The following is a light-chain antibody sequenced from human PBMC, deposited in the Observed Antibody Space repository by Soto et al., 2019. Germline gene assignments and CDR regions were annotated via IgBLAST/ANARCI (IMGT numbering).Light chain of an antibody. CDR2: GAS. J-gene: IGKJ5*01. CDR1: QSVTTR. CDR3: QQYGGSPIT. V-gene: IGKV3-20*01. Sequence: PGERATLSCRASQSVTTRLAWYQHKPGQAPTLLMSGASNRASGVPVRFSGSGSGTDFTLTITRLEPEDFALYYCQQYGGSPITFGLGTRLEI.